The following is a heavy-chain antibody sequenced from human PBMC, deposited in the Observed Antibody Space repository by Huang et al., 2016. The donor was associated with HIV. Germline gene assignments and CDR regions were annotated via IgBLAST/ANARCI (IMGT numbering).Heavy chain of an antibody. J-gene: IGHJ3*02. D-gene: IGHD1-1*01. CDR1: GGSFSGYY. Sequence: QVQLQQWGAGLLKPSETLSLTCAVYGGSFSGYYWSWIRQSPGKGLEWIGEIIHSGSTNYNPALKRRLTISGETSKNQFSLKMSAVTAADTAVYYCARERMMSWLDDHDAFDIWGQGTMVTVSS. V-gene: IGHV4-34*12. CDR2: IIHSGST. CDR3: ARERMMSWLDDHDAFDI.